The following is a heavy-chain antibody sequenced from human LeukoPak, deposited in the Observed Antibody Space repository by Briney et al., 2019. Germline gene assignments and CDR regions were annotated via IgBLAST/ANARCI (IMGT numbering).Heavy chain of an antibody. D-gene: IGHD6-19*01. J-gene: IGHJ5*02. CDR3: ARGGTTVAGTFWFDP. Sequence: GGSLRLSCVVSGFTFSSYAMHWVRQAPGKGLEWVTVISYDGSNKDYADSVKGRVSISRDNSKNTLYLQINSLRAEDTALYYCARGGTTVAGTFWFDPWGQGTLVTVSS. CDR1: GFTFSSYA. CDR2: ISYDGSNK. V-gene: IGHV3-30-3*01.